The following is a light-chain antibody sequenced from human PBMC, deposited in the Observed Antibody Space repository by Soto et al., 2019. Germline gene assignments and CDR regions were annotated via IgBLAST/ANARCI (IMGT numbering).Light chain of an antibody. CDR3: ASFTSISTYV. Sequence: QSVLTQPASVSGSPGQSITISCTGTSSDVGRYNLVSWYQQHPGKAPKLIIYDVTHRPSGVSERFSGSKSGFTASLTISGLQPEDESNYYCASFTSISTYVFGPGTKVTVL. CDR1: SSDVGRYNL. V-gene: IGLV2-14*02. CDR2: DVT. J-gene: IGLJ1*01.